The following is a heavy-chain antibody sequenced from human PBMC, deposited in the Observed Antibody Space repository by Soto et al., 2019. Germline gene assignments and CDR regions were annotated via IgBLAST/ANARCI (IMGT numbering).Heavy chain of an antibody. J-gene: IGHJ4*02. CDR3: ARGRGIAVAGTKFDY. Sequence: LSLTCAVYGGSFSGYYWSWIRQPPGKGLEWIGEINHSGSTNYNPSLKSRVTISVDTSKNQFSLKLSSVTAADTAVYYCARGRGIAVAGTKFDYWGQGTLVTVSS. V-gene: IGHV4-34*01. D-gene: IGHD6-19*01. CDR2: INHSGST. CDR1: GGSFSGYY.